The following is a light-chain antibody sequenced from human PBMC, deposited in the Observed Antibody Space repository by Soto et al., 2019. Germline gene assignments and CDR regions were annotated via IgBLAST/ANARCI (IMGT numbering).Light chain of an antibody. V-gene: IGKV3-15*01. Sequence: EIVMTQSPATLSLSPGERATLSCRASQSVNSNLAWYQQKPGQAPRLLIYGASTRATGIPARFSGSGSGTEFTLTISSLQSEDFALYCCQQYNMWPPIFPFGPGTKVDIK. CDR2: GAS. CDR3: QQYNMWPPIFP. J-gene: IGKJ3*01. CDR1: QSVNSN.